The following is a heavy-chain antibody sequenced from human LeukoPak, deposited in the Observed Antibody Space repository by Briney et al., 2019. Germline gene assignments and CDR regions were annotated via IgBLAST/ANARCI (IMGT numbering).Heavy chain of an antibody. CDR2: INHSGST. CDR3: AREGGI. Sequence: SETLSLTCAVYGGSFSGYYWSWIRQPPGKGLEWIGEINHSGSTYYNPSLKSRVTISLDVSKNQFSLNLSSVTAADTAVYYCAREGGIWGQGTMVTVSS. J-gene: IGHJ3*02. D-gene: IGHD2-15*01. V-gene: IGHV4-34*01. CDR1: GGSFSGYY.